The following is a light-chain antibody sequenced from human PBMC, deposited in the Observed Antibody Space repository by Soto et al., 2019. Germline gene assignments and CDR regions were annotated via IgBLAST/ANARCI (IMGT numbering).Light chain of an antibody. CDR2: KVS. V-gene: IGKV2-30*01. CDR3: IQHSHPFT. J-gene: IGKJ3*01. CDR1: QSLVYSDGNTY. Sequence: DVVMTQSPLSLPVTLGQPASISCRSSQSLVYSDGNTYLSWFQQRPGQSPRRLIYKVSNRDSGVPDRFSGSGSGTDFTLNISRVEAEDVGVYFCIQHSHPFTFGPGTKVDI.